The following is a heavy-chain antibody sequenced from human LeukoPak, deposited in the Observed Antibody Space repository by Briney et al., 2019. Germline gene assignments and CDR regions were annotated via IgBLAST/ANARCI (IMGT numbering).Heavy chain of an antibody. CDR1: GYSFTSYW. CDR3: ARPPGDSNYEYYFDY. J-gene: IGHJ4*02. CDR2: IYPGDSDT. Sequence: HGESLKISCKGSGYSFTSYWIGWVRQMPGKGLEWMGIIYPGDSDTRYSPSFQGQVTISADNSISTAYLQWSSLKASDTAMYYCARPPGDSNYEYYFDYWGQGTLVTVSS. D-gene: IGHD4-11*01. V-gene: IGHV5-51*01.